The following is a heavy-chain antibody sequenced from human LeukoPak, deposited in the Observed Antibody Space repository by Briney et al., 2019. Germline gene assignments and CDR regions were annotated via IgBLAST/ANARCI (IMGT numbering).Heavy chain of an antibody. CDR3: ARLGYYGSGT. J-gene: IGHJ1*01. V-gene: IGHV3-21*01. CDR1: GFTFSTYN. CDR2: ITSSSSYT. D-gene: IGHD3-10*01. Sequence: GGSLRLSCAASGFTFSTYNMNWVRQAPGKGLEWVSSITSSSSYTFYADSVKGRFTISRDNAKNSLFLQMNSLRAEDTAIYYCARLGYYGSGTWGQGTLVTVSS.